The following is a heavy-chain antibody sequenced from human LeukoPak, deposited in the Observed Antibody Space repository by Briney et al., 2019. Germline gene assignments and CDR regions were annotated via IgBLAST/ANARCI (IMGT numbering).Heavy chain of an antibody. V-gene: IGHV4-39*07. CDR1: GGSISSSSYY. J-gene: IGHJ4*02. Sequence: SETLSLTCTVSGGSISSSSYYWGWIRQPPGKGLEWIGSIYYSGSTYYNPSLKSRVTISVDTSKNQFSLKLSSVTAADTAVYYCASGSGDYCSSTSCFDYWGQGTLVTVSS. CDR2: IYYSGST. D-gene: IGHD2-2*01. CDR3: ASGSGDYCSSTSCFDY.